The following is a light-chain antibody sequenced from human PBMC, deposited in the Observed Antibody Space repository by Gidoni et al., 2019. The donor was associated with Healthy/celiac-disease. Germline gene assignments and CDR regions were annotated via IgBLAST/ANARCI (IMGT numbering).Light chain of an antibody. CDR2: DTS. Sequence: QAVVTQEPSLPVSPGGPVTLTCGSSTGAVTSGHYPYWFQQKPGQAPRTLIYDTSNKHSWTPARFSGSLLGGKAALTLSGAQPEDEAEYYCLLSYSGARFVVFGGGTKLTVL. J-gene: IGLJ2*01. CDR3: LLSYSGARFVV. CDR1: TGAVTSGHY. V-gene: IGLV7-46*01.